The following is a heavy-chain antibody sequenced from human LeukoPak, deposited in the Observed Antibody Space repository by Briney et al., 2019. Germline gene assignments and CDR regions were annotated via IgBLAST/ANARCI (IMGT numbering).Heavy chain of an antibody. J-gene: IGHJ2*01. CDR2: IYYSGST. D-gene: IGHD3-22*01. CDR3: ARAYYYDSSGSTHWYFDL. Sequence: SETLSLTCTVSGGSISSHYWSWIRQPPGKGLEWIGYIYYSGSTNYNPSLKSRVTISVDTSKNQFSLKLSSVTAADTAVYYCARAYYYDSSGSTHWYFDLWGRGTLVTVSS. CDR1: GGSISSHY. V-gene: IGHV4-59*11.